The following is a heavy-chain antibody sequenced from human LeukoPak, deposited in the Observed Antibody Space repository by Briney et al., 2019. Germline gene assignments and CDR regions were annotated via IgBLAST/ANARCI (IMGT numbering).Heavy chain of an antibody. CDR1: GFTFSDYY. CDR2: ISSSGSTI. CDR3: ARAGTIFGVVTFDY. J-gene: IGHJ4*02. D-gene: IGHD3-3*01. Sequence: KSGGSLRLSCAASGFTFSDYYMSWIRQARGKGLEWVSYISSSGSTIYYADSVKGRFTISRDNAKNSLYLQMNSLRAEDTAVYYCARAGTIFGVVTFDYWGQGTLVTVSS. V-gene: IGHV3-11*01.